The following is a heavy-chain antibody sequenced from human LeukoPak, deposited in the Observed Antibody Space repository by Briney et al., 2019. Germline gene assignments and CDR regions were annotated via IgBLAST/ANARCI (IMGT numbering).Heavy chain of an antibody. Sequence: GRSLRLSCTVSGFTFGDYAMSWVRQAPGKGLEWVGFIRSKAYGGTAEYAASVKGRFTISRDDSRSIAYLQMNSLKTEDTAVYYCTRRPTVTTKGFWFDPWGQGTLVTVSS. CDR1: GFTFGDYA. D-gene: IGHD4-11*01. V-gene: IGHV3-49*04. CDR3: TRRPTVTTKGFWFDP. J-gene: IGHJ5*02. CDR2: IRSKAYGGTA.